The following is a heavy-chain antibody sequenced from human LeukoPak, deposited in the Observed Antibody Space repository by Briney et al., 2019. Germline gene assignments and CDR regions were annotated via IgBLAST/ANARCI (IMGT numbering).Heavy chain of an antibody. D-gene: IGHD1-1*01. Sequence: PSETLSLTCTVSGGSISSGGYYWSWIRQHPGKGLEWIGYIYYSGSTNYNPSLKSRVTISVDTSKNQFSLKLSSVTAADTAVYYCARGYNWNDVGAFDIWGQGTMVTVSS. CDR1: GGSISSGGYY. V-gene: IGHV4-61*08. J-gene: IGHJ3*02. CDR3: ARGYNWNDVGAFDI. CDR2: IYYSGST.